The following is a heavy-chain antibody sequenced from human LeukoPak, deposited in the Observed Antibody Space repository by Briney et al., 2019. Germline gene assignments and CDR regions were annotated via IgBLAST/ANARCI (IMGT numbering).Heavy chain of an antibody. Sequence: ASVKVSCKASGYTFTSYDINWVRRATGQGLEWMGWMNPNSGNTGYAQKFQGRVTMTRNTSISTAYMELSSLRSEDTAVYYCARGLLSYDFWSGYYSGARKYYYGMDVWGQGTTVTVSS. CDR3: ARGLLSYDFWSGYYSGARKYYYGMDV. J-gene: IGHJ6*02. V-gene: IGHV1-8*01. D-gene: IGHD3-3*01. CDR1: GYTFTSYD. CDR2: MNPNSGNT.